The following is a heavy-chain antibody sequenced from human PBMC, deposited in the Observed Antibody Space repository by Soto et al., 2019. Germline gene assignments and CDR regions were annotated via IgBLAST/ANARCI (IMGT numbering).Heavy chain of an antibody. Sequence: TLSLTCTVSGGSISSGDYYGSWIRQPPGKGLEWIGYIYQTERTYYNPSLKSRVTISVDRSKNQFSLKLSSVTAADTAVYYCARGIVVVTPNHYWFDPWGQGTLVTVSS. V-gene: IGHV4-30-2*01. CDR2: IYQTERT. CDR3: ARGIVVVTPNHYWFDP. D-gene: IGHD2-21*02. CDR1: GGSISSGDYY. J-gene: IGHJ5*02.